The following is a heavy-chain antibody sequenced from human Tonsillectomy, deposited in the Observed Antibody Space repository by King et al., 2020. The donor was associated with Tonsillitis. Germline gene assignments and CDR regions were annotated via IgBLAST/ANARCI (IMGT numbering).Heavy chain of an antibody. CDR3: ARPTSGDYNFAY. Sequence: VQLVESGGGVVQPGRSLILSCAASGFAFRSYDMDWVRQAPGKGLEWVAVISNDGRTKYYADSVKGRFTISRDNSKNTLYLHLNSLRHEDTAVYYCARPTSGDYNFAYWGQGTLVTVSS. J-gene: IGHJ4*02. V-gene: IGHV3-30*04. D-gene: IGHD2-21*02. CDR2: ISNDGRTK. CDR1: GFAFRSYD.